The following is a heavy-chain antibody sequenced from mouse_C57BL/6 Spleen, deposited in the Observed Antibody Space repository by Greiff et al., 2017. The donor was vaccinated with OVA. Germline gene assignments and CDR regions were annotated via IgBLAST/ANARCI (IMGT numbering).Heavy chain of an antibody. CDR1: GFNIKDDY. CDR2: IDPENGDT. J-gene: IGHJ3*01. D-gene: IGHD1-1*01. Sequence: EVMLVESGAELVRPGASVKLSCTASGFNIKDDYMHWVKQRPEQGLEWIGWIDPENGDTEYASKFQGKATITADTSSNTAYLQLSSLTSEDTAVYYCTTKGSIPFAYWGQGTLVTVSA. V-gene: IGHV14-4*01. CDR3: TTKGSIPFAY.